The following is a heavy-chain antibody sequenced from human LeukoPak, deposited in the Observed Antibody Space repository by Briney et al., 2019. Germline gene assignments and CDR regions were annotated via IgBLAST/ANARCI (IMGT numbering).Heavy chain of an antibody. Sequence: PSETLSLTCTVSGVSISISSYYWRWVRQPPGKGRLWLWSIYYRGSTYYNPSLKSRVTISVDTFKNQFSLKLSSVTAADTAVYYCARRAMVRGGTYFDYWGQGTLVTVSS. D-gene: IGHD3-10*01. V-gene: IGHV4-39*01. CDR2: IYYRGST. CDR3: ARRAMVRGGTYFDY. J-gene: IGHJ4*02. CDR1: GVSISISSYY.